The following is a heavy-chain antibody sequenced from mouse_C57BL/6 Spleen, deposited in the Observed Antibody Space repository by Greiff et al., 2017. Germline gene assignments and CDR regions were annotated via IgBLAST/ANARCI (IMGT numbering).Heavy chain of an antibody. D-gene: IGHD6-1*01. CDR2: INPNNGGT. V-gene: IGHV1-26*01. Sequence: EVQLQQSGPELVKPGASVKISCKASGYTFTDYYMNWVKQSHGKSLEWIGDINPNNGGTSYNQKFKGKATLTVDKSSSTAYMELRSLTSEDSAVYYCARRGRLHAMDYWGQGTSVTVSS. CDR1: GYTFTDYY. CDR3: ARRGRLHAMDY. J-gene: IGHJ4*01.